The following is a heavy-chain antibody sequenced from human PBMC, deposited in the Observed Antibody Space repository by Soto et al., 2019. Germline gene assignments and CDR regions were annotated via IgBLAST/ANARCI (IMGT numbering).Heavy chain of an antibody. J-gene: IGHJ6*02. CDR1: GYIFTSYW. V-gene: IGHV5-51*01. CDR2: IYPGDSDT. D-gene: IGHD1-26*01. Sequence: PGESLKISCKGSGYIFTSYWIGWVRQMPGEGLEWMGIIYPGDSDTRYSPSFQGQVTISADKSISTAYLQWSSLKASDTAMYYCVRLNGRSAYGLDVWGQGTTVTVSS. CDR3: VRLNGRSAYGLDV.